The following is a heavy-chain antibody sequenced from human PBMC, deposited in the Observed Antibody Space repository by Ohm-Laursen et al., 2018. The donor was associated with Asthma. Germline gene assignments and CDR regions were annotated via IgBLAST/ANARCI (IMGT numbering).Heavy chain of an antibody. CDR2: ISYDGSNK. Sequence: SLRLSCTASGFTFSSYGMHWVRQAPGKGLEWVAVISYDGSNKYYADSVKGRFTISRDNSKNTLYLQMNSLRSEDTAVYYCGRKRGSCICETCYSLDFWGQGTLVTVSS. J-gene: IGHJ4*02. V-gene: IGHV3-30*19. CDR3: GRKRGSCICETCYSLDF. D-gene: IGHD2-8*02. CDR1: GFTFSSYG.